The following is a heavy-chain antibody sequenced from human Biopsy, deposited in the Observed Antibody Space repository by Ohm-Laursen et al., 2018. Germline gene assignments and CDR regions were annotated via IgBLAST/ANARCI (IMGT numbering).Heavy chain of an antibody. CDR2: INHSGRT. CDR1: GESFNGYY. CDR3: VRGVDYYDPYHYYALDV. J-gene: IGHJ6*02. D-gene: IGHD3-22*01. V-gene: IGHV4-34*01. Sequence: PPGTLSLTWAVYGESFNGYYWSWIRQTPGKGLEWIGEINHSGRTNYNPSLKSRVTISVDTSKNQFSLKVRSVTAADTAMYYCVRGVDYYDPYHYYALDVWGQGTTVTVSS.